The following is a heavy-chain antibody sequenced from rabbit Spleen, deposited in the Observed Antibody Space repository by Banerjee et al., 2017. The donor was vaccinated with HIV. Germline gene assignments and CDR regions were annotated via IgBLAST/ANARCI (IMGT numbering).Heavy chain of an antibody. Sequence: QSLEESGGDLVKPGASLTLTCTASGFSFSSNYWICWVRQAPGKGLEWIACIYVGSGGSTYYASWAKGRFTISKTSSTTVTLQMTSLTAADTATFFCARGDSGGWGDWNLWGPGTLVTVS. V-gene: IGHV1S40*01. CDR3: ARGDSGGWGDWNL. CDR1: GFSFSSNYW. J-gene: IGHJ4*01. D-gene: IGHD4-1*01. CDR2: IYVGSGGST.